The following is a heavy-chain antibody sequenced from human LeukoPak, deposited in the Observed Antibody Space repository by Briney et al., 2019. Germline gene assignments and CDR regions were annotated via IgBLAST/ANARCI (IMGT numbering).Heavy chain of an antibody. CDR1: GFTFSSYE. Sequence: GGSLRLSCAASGFTFSSYEMNWVRQAPGKGLEWVSYISSSGSTIYYADSVKGRFTISRDNAKNSLYLQMNSLRAEDAAVYYCANDLRPPRDNWFDPWGQGTLVTVSS. D-gene: IGHD4-17*01. CDR3: ANDLRPPRDNWFDP. V-gene: IGHV3-48*03. CDR2: ISSSGSTI. J-gene: IGHJ5*02.